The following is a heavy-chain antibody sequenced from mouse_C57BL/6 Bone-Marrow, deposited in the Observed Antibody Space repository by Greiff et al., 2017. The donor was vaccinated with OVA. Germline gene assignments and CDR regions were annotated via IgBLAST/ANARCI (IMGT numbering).Heavy chain of an antibody. D-gene: IGHD1-1*01. Sequence: QVQLKQPGAELVKPGASVKMSCKASGYTFTSYWITWVKQRPGQGLEWIGDIYPGSGSTNYNEKFKSKATLTVDTSSSTAYMQLSSLTSEDSAVYYCARCITTVVAPYLDYWGQGTTLTVSS. CDR1: GYTFTSYW. J-gene: IGHJ2*01. CDR3: ARCITTVVAPYLDY. CDR2: IYPGSGST. V-gene: IGHV1-55*01.